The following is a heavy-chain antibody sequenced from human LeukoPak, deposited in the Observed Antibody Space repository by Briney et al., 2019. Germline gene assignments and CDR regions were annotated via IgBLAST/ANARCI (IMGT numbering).Heavy chain of an antibody. D-gene: IGHD3-22*01. J-gene: IGHJ4*02. CDR3: ARGGWYYDSSGPPSGYFDY. Sequence: SETLSLTCTISGGSISSYYWSWIRQPAGKGLEWIGRIYTSGSTNYNRSLKSRVTISVDTSKNQFSLKLTSVTAADTAVYYCARGGWYYDSSGPPSGYFDYWGQGTLVTVSS. V-gene: IGHV4-4*07. CDR2: IYTSGST. CDR1: GGSISSYY.